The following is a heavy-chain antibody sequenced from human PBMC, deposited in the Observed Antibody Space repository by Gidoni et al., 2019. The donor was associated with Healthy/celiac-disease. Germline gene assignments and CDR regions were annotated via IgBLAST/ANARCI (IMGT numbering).Heavy chain of an antibody. D-gene: IGHD5-12*01. J-gene: IGHJ6*02. V-gene: IGHV3-33*01. CDR2: IWYDGSNK. Sequence: QVQLVESGGGVVQPGRSLRLSCAASGFTFSSYGMHWVRQAPGKGLEWVAVIWYDGSNKYYADSVKGRFTISRDNSKNTLYLQMNSLRAEDTAVYYCARDRLPTRGYPSGMDVWGQGTTVTVSS. CDR3: ARDRLPTRGYPSGMDV. CDR1: GFTFSSYG.